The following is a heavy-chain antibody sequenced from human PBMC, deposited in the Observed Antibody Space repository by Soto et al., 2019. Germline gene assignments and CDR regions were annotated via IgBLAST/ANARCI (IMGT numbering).Heavy chain of an antibody. Sequence: SVKLNCKASGYAFARYGIHWVRQALGQRLEWMGWINAANGDTKYSPKFQGRVTITRDTSASTAYMELSSLRSEDTAVYYCVRRHVSATGIDWFDPWGQGTLVPVS. CDR3: VRRHVSATGIDWFDP. V-gene: IGHV1-3*01. D-gene: IGHD6-13*01. CDR2: INAANGDT. CDR1: GYAFARYG. J-gene: IGHJ5*02.